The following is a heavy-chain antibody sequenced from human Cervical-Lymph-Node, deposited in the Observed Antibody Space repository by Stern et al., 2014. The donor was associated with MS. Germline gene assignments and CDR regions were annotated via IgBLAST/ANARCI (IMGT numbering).Heavy chain of an antibody. D-gene: IGHD1/OR15-1a*01. J-gene: IGHJ5*02. CDR1: GGSFSRFA. CDR3: AEGVGTPPNWFDP. CDR2: IIPVFDT. V-gene: IGHV1-69*01. Sequence: QVQLVQSGAEVKKPGSSVKVSCKASGGSFSRFAFSWVRQAPGQGLEWMGQIIPVFDTNYAPKFQGRITFTADESTNTAYMELNSLRSEDTAVYYCAEGVGTPPNWFDPWGQGTLVTVSS.